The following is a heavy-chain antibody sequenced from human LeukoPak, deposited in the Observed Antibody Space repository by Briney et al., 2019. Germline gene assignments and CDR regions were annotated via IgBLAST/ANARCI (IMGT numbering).Heavy chain of an antibody. J-gene: IGHJ4*02. Sequence: TSETLTLTCTVSGDSISRSTYYWAWIRQPPGKGLEWIGSVYYGRSPYFNPSLESRATISVDTSKNHFSLKMSSVTAADTAVYYCARSSGTGTFSYWGQGTLVTVSS. D-gene: IGHD6-25*01. CDR3: ARSSGTGTFSY. CDR1: GDSISRSTYY. CDR2: VYYGRSP. V-gene: IGHV4-39*02.